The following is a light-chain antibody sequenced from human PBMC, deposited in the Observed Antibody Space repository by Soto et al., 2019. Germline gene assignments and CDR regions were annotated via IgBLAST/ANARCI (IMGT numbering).Light chain of an antibody. J-gene: IGKJ1*01. Sequence: EIVLTQSPGTLSLSPGERATLSCRASQSVGSSYLAWYQQKPGQAPRLLIYGASSRATGIPDRFSGSGSGTDFTLTISRLEPEDFAVYYCQQYATSPTWTFGHGTKVEIK. CDR1: QSVGSSY. CDR3: QQYATSPTWT. CDR2: GAS. V-gene: IGKV3-20*01.